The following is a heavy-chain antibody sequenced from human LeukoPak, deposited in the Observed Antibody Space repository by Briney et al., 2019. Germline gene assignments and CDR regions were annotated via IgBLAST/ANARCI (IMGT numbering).Heavy chain of an antibody. CDR2: ISYDGSNK. V-gene: IGHV3-30*04. J-gene: IGHJ4*02. CDR3: ANSEGDY. Sequence: PGGSLRLSCAASGFTFSSYAMHWVRQAPGKGLEWVAVISYDGSNKYYADSVKGRFTISRDNSKNTLYLQMNSLRAEDTAVYYCANSEGDYWGQGTLVTVSS. CDR1: GFTFSSYA.